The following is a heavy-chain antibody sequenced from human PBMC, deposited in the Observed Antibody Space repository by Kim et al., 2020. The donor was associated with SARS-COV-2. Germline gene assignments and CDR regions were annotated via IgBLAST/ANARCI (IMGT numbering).Heavy chain of an antibody. CDR2: ISYDGSNK. Sequence: GGSLRLSCAASGFTFSGFAMHWVRQAPGKGLEWLAVISYDGSNKYYADSVKGRVTISRDNSKNTLYLQINSLRAGDTAVYYCARELAPIVVVTALDYWGRGTLVTVSS. J-gene: IGHJ4*02. D-gene: IGHD2-21*02. CDR3: ARELAPIVVVTALDY. V-gene: IGHV3-30*01. CDR1: GFTFSGFA.